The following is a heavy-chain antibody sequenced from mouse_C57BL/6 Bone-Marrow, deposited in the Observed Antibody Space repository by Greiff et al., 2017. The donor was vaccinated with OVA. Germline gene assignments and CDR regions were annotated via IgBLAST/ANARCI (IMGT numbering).Heavy chain of an antibody. CDR3: ARKNLYLHYAMDY. CDR1: GYTFTTYP. J-gene: IGHJ4*01. Sequence: QLQQSGAELVKPEASVKMSCKASGYTFTTYPIEWMKQNHGQSLEWIGNFHPYNDDTKYNEKFKGKATLTVEKSSSTVYLELSRLTSDDSAVYYCARKNLYLHYAMDYWGQGTSVTVSS. D-gene: IGHD1-1*01. V-gene: IGHV1-47*01. CDR2: FHPYNDDT.